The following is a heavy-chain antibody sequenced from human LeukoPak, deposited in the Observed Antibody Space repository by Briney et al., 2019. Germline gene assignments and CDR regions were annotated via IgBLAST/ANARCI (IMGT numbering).Heavy chain of an antibody. J-gene: IGHJ3*02. Sequence: PSETLSLTCIVSGGSISSYYWSWIRQPPGKGLEWIGYIYYSGNTNYNPSLKSRVTISVDTSKNQFSLRLSSVTAADTAVYYCARDPTTVTKGLDIWGQGTMVTVSS. D-gene: IGHD4-17*01. CDR3: ARDPTTVTKGLDI. CDR1: GGSISSYY. V-gene: IGHV4-59*01. CDR2: IYYSGNT.